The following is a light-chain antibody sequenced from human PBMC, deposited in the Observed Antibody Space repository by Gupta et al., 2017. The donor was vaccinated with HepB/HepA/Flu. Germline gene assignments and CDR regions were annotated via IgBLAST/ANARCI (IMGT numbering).Light chain of an antibody. Sequence: QSPLTQPPSESGSPVQSLTISCTGTSSDVGGYNSVSWYQQHPGKAPKLMIYDVTKRPSGVPDRFSGPKSGNTASLTVSGLQAEDEADYYCSSYAGSNNFIFGGGTKLTVL. CDR2: DVT. J-gene: IGLJ2*01. CDR1: SSDVGGYNS. CDR3: SSYAGSNNFI. V-gene: IGLV2-8*01.